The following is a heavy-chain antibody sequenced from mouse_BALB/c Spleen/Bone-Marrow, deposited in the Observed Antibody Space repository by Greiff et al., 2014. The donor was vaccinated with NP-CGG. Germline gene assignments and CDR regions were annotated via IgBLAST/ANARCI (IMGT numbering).Heavy chain of an antibody. Sequence: EVKLVESGGGLVQPGGSLKLSCATSGFTFSDYYMYWVRQTPEKRLEWVAYISNGGGSTYYPDTVKGRLTISRDNAKNTLYLQMSRLKSENTAMYYCARQGAYSYFDYWGQGTTLTVSS. CDR2: ISNGGGST. CDR1: GFTFSDYY. V-gene: IGHV5-12*02. CDR3: ARQGAYSYFDY. J-gene: IGHJ2*01. D-gene: IGHD2-10*01.